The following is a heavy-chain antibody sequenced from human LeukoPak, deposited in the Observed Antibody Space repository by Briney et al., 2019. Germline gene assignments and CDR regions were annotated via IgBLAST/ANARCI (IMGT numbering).Heavy chain of an antibody. V-gene: IGHV1-69*04. CDR1: GGTFSSYA. Sequence: SVKVSCKASGGTFSSYAISWVRQAPGQGLEWMGRIIPILGIANYAQKFQGRVTITTDESTSTAYMELSSLRSEDTAVYYCARDSSDHTTDIVVVPAAIRGWWFDPWGQGTLVTVSS. CDR2: IIPILGIA. D-gene: IGHD2-2*02. CDR3: ARDSSDHTTDIVVVPAAIRGWWFDP. J-gene: IGHJ5*02.